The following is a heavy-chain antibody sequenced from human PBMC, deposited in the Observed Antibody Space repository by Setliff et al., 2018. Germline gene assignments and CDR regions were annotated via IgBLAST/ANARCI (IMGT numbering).Heavy chain of an antibody. CDR3: ARGGYSYGYDHGFDI. D-gene: IGHD5-18*01. V-gene: IGHV1-18*01. Sequence: GASVKVSCKTSGYSFTNYGINWVRQAPGQGLEWMGWNSAYNGNTKYAQKLQGRVTMATDISTSTAYMELRSLRSDDTAVYYCARGGYSYGYDHGFDIWGQGTMVTVSS. J-gene: IGHJ3*02. CDR2: NSAYNGNT. CDR1: GYSFTNYG.